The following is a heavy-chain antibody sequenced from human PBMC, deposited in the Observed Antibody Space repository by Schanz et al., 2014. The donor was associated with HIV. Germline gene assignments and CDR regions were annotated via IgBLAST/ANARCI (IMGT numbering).Heavy chain of an antibody. V-gene: IGHV1-69*01. J-gene: IGHJ6*02. Sequence: QVQLVQSGAEVKKPGSSVKVSCKASGGTFSSHAISWVRQAPGQGLEWMGGIIPMFGTRNFAQKFQGRVTITADESTTTAYMELSSLRSEDTAVYYCARRRSEIVPAAIVLHYYYGFDVWGQGTTVTVS. CDR1: GGTFSSHA. D-gene: IGHD2-2*02. CDR3: ARRRSEIVPAAIVLHYYYGFDV. CDR2: IIPMFGTR.